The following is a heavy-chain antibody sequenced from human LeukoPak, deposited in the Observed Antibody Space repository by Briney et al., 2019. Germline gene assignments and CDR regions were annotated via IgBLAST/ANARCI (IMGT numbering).Heavy chain of an antibody. D-gene: IGHD1-1*01. CDR2: INHSGST. V-gene: IGHV4-34*01. CDR3: AGGHDPWRYFDY. J-gene: IGHJ4*02. Sequence: SETLSLTCAVYGGSFSGYYWSWIRQPPGKGLEWIGEINHSGSTNYNPSLKSRVTITVDTSKNQFSLKLSSVTAADTAAYYCAGGHDPWRYFDYWGQGTLVTVSS. CDR1: GGSFSGYY.